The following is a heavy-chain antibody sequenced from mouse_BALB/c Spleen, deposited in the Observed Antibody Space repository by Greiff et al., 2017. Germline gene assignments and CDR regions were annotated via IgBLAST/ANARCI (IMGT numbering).Heavy chain of an antibody. CDR3: ARGTTVVEEFDY. Sequence: EVKLVESGPELVKPGASVKMSCKASGYTFTSYVMHWVKQKPGQGLEWIGYINPYNDGTKYNEKFKGKATLTSDKSSSTAYMELSSLTSEDSAVYYCARGTTVVEEFDYWGQGTTLTVSS. CDR2: INPYNDGT. D-gene: IGHD1-1*01. V-gene: IGHV1-14*01. CDR1: GYTFTSYV. J-gene: IGHJ2*01.